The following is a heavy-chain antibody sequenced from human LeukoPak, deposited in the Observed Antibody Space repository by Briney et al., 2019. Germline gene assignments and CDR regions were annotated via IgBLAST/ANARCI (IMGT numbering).Heavy chain of an antibody. D-gene: IGHD5-18*01. CDR1: GFTLSSHS. Sequence: GGSLRLSCAASGFTLSSHSMNWVRQAPGKGLEWVSSISSSSSYIYYADSLKGRFTISRDNAKNSLYLQMNSLRAEDTAVYYCAVGRYNYGYIFDYWGQGTLVTVSS. CDR3: AVGRYNYGYIFDY. V-gene: IGHV3-21*01. CDR2: ISSSSSYI. J-gene: IGHJ4*02.